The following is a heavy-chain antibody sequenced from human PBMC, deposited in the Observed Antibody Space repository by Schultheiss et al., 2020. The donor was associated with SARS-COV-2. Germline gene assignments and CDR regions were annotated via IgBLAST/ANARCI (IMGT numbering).Heavy chain of an antibody. D-gene: IGHD3-10*01. CDR2: IYYSGST. Sequence: SETLSLTCTVSGGSISSYYWSWIRQPAGKGLEWIGSIYYSGSTNYNPSLKSRVTISVDTSKNQFSLKLSSVTAADTAVYYCARHSVLWFGELSNWGQGTLVTVSS. CDR1: GGSISSYY. J-gene: IGHJ4*02. V-gene: IGHV4-59*08. CDR3: ARHSVLWFGELSN.